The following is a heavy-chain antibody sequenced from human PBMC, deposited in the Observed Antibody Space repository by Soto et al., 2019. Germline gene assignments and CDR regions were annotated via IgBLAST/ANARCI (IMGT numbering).Heavy chain of an antibody. V-gene: IGHV1-46*01. CDR2: INPSGGST. D-gene: IGHD5-18*01. Sequence: ASVKVACKASGDTFTSYYMHWVRQAPGQGLEWMGIINPSGGSTSYAQKFQGRVTMTRDTSTSTVYMELSSLRSEDTAVYYCASRNPRGYSYGYIYYYGMDVWGQGTTVTVSS. CDR1: GDTFTSYY. J-gene: IGHJ6*02. CDR3: ASRNPRGYSYGYIYYYGMDV.